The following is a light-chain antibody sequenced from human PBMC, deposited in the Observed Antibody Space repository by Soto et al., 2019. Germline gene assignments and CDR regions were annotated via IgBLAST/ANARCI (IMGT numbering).Light chain of an antibody. J-gene: IGKJ1*01. V-gene: IGKV3-20*01. CDR1: QSVSSRY. CDR3: QQYGSSPRT. Sequence: EIALTQSPGILSSSPGERATLSCRASQSVSSRYVAWYQQKPGQAPRLLIYGASTRATGIPYRFSGSGSGTDFTLTINGLQPEDSAVYFCQQYGSSPRTFGQGTKVEIK. CDR2: GAS.